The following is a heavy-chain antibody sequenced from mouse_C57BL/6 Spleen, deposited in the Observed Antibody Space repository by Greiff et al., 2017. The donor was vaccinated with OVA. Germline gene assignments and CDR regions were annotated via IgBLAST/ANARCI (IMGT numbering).Heavy chain of an antibody. J-gene: IGHJ3*01. CDR2: ISYDGSN. Sequence: DVQLQESGPGLVKPSQSLSLTCSVTGYSITSGYYWNWIRQFPGNKLEWMGYISYDGSNNYNPSLKNRISITRDTSKNQFFLTLNSVTTEDTAKYYCARGSDGYYPPFAYWGQGTLVTVSA. D-gene: IGHD2-3*01. CDR3: ARGSDGYYPPFAY. CDR1: GYSITSGYY. V-gene: IGHV3-6*01.